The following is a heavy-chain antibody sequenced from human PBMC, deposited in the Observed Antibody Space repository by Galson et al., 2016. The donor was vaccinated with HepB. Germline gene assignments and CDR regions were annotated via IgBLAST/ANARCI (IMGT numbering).Heavy chain of an antibody. CDR2: ISSSSSTI. D-gene: IGHD6-19*01. V-gene: IGHV3-48*01. J-gene: IGHJ4*02. CDR1: GFTFSSYS. CDR3: ARDLVDSSGWVDN. Sequence: SLRLSCAASGFTFSSYSMNWVRQAPGKGLEWVSHISSSSSTIYYADSVKGRFTISRDNAKDSLYLQMISLRAEDTAVYYCARDLVDSSGWVDNWGQGTLVT.